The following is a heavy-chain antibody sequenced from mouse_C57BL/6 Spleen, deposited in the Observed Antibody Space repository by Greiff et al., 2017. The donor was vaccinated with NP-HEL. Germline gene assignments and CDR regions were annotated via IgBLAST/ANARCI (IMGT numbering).Heavy chain of an antibody. D-gene: IGHD2-1*01. Sequence: QVQLQQSGPELVKPGASVKISCKASGYAFSSSWMNWVKQRPGKGLEWIGRIYPGDGDTNYNGKFKGKATLTADKSSSTAYMQLSSLTSEDSAVYFCARRVYYGNYPYYFDYWGQGTTLTVSS. CDR2: IYPGDGDT. CDR1: GYAFSSSW. CDR3: ARRVYYGNYPYYFDY. J-gene: IGHJ2*01. V-gene: IGHV1-82*01.